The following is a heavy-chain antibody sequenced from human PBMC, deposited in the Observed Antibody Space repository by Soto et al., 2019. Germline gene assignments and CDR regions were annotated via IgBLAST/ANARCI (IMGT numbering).Heavy chain of an antibody. Sequence: GGSLRLSCAASGFTFSSYAMHWVRQAPGKGLEWVAVISYDGSNKYYADSVKGRFTISRDNSKNTLYLQMNSLRAEDTAVYYCARDQLEGNWFDPWGQGTLVTVSS. D-gene: IGHD1-1*01. CDR2: ISYDGSNK. CDR3: ARDQLEGNWFDP. V-gene: IGHV3-30-3*01. CDR1: GFTFSSYA. J-gene: IGHJ5*02.